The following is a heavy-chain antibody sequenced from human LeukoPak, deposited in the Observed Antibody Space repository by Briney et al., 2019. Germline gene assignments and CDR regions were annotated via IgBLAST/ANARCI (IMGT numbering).Heavy chain of an antibody. CDR2: INPNSGGT. V-gene: IGHV1-2*02. J-gene: IGHJ4*02. D-gene: IGHD5-24*01. CDR1: GYTFTGYY. CDR3: ARDLGEMATITGGY. Sequence: ASVKVSCKASGYTFTGYYMHWVRQAPGQGLEWMGWINPNSGGTNYAQKFQGRVTMTRDTSISTAYMELSRLRSDDTAVYYCARDLGEMATITGGYWGQGTLVTVSS.